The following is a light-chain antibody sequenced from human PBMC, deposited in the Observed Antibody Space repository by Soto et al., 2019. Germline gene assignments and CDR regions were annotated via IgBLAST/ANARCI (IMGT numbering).Light chain of an antibody. Sequence: ERIMTQSPATLSVSPGESATLSCRASQSVSSNLAWYQQKPGQAPRLLIYGVSTRATGIPARFSGSGSETKFTLSISSLEPEDFAVYYCQQRTDRPPWTFGQGTKVDI. CDR2: GVS. CDR3: QQRTDRPPWT. V-gene: IGKV3-15*01. CDR1: QSVSSN. J-gene: IGKJ1*01.